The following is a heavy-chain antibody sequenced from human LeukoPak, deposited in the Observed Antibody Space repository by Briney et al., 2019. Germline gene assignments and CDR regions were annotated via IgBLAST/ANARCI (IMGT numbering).Heavy chain of an antibody. V-gene: IGHV4-59*08. Sequence: SETLSLICTVSGVSISSYYWSWIRQPPGKGLEWIGYIYYSGSTNYNPSLKSRVTISVDTSKNQFSLKLSSVTAADTAVYYCARHREMATIRESYFDYWGQGTLVTVSS. CDR2: IYYSGST. CDR1: GVSISSYY. D-gene: IGHD5-24*01. J-gene: IGHJ4*02. CDR3: ARHREMATIRESYFDY.